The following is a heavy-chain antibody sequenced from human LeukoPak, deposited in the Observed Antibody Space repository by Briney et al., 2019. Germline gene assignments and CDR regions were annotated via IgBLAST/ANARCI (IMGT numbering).Heavy chain of an antibody. J-gene: IGHJ4*02. CDR1: GFTFSSYA. V-gene: IGHV3-23*01. CDR3: AKSSSYYYDSSGYFDY. D-gene: IGHD3-22*01. Sequence: PGGSLRLSCAASGFTFSSYAMSWVRQAPGKGLEWVSAISGSGGSTYYADSVKGRFTISRDNSKNTLYLQMNSLRAEDTAVYYCAKSSSYYYDSSGYFDYWGQGTLVTVPS. CDR2: ISGSGGST.